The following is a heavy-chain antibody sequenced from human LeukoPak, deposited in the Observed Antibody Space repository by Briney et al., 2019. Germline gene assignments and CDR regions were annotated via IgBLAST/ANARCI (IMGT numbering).Heavy chain of an antibody. Sequence: ASVKVSCKASGYTFTGYYMHWVRQAPGQGLERMGRINPNSGGTNYAQKFQGRVTMTRDTSISTAYMELSRLRSDDTAVYYCARDRGYSSSWYHIDYWGQGTLVTVSS. V-gene: IGHV1-2*06. J-gene: IGHJ4*02. CDR2: INPNSGGT. D-gene: IGHD6-13*01. CDR1: GYTFTGYY. CDR3: ARDRGYSSSWYHIDY.